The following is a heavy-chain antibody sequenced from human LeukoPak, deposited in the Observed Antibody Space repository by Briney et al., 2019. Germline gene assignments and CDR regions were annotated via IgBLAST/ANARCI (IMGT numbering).Heavy chain of an antibody. V-gene: IGHV3-21*04. J-gene: IGHJ4*02. D-gene: IGHD5-18*01. CDR3: AKGDTNARYFFDN. CDR1: GFTFNAYT. CDR2: ITSNRSYI. Sequence: GGSLRLSCAASGFTFNAYTLNWVRQAPGKGLEWVSFITSNRSYISYAHSVRGRSTISRDNPKNALSLQMKSLRAEDTAVYYCAKGDTNARYFFDNWGEGGLVTASS.